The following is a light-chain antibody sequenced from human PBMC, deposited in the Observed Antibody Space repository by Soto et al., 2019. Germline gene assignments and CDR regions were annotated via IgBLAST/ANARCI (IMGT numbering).Light chain of an antibody. J-gene: IGKJ3*01. CDR2: AAS. V-gene: IGKV1-27*01. CDR3: QKYSSVPV. CDR1: QGIRNF. Sequence: DIQITQSPTSLSASVGDSVTITCRASQGIRNFVAWYQQKPGKAPKLLIYAASTLQSGVPSRFSGSGSGTDFSLTINSLQPEDVATYSCQKYSSVPVFGPGTKVEIK.